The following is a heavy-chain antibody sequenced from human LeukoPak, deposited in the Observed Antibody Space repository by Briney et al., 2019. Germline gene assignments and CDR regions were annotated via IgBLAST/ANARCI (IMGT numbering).Heavy chain of an antibody. D-gene: IGHD3-16*01. J-gene: IGHJ6*03. Sequence: PGGSLRLSCAASGFTFSSYWMSWVRQAPGKGLEWVANIKQDGSEKYYVDSVKGRFTISRDNAKNSLYLQMNSLRAEDTAVYYCARGRGGMALYYYYYYMDVWGKGTTVTVSS. CDR3: ARGRGGMALYYYYYYMDV. CDR2: IKQDGSEK. CDR1: GFTFSSYW. V-gene: IGHV3-7*01.